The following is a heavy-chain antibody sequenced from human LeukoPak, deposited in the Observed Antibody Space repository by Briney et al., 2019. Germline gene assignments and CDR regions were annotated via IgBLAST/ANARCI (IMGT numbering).Heavy chain of an antibody. CDR2: IYTSGST. J-gene: IGHJ4*02. Sequence: SQTLSLTCTVSGHSISSGDNYWSWIRQPAGKGLEWIGRIYTSGSTNYNPSLKSRVTISGDTSKNQFSLRLSSVPAADTAVYYCARASYSYDINGWVPFDYGGQGTLVTVSS. CDR1: GHSISSGDNY. V-gene: IGHV4-61*02. D-gene: IGHD3-22*01. CDR3: ARASYSYDINGWVPFDY.